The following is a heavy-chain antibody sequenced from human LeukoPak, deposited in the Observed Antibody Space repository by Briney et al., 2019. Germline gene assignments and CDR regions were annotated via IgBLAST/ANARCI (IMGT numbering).Heavy chain of an antibody. CDR1: GGSICSYY. Sequence: SETLSLTCTVSGGSICSYYWSWIRQPPGQGLEGIGYIYYSGSTNYNPSLKSRVTISVDTSKNQFSLKLSSVTAADTAVYYCARRYYDSSGYSNFDYWGQGTLVTVSS. J-gene: IGHJ4*02. V-gene: IGHV4-59*12. CDR2: IYYSGST. CDR3: ARRYYDSSGYSNFDY. D-gene: IGHD3-22*01.